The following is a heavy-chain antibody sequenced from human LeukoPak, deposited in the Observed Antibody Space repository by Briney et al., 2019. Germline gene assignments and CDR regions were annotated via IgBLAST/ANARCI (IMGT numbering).Heavy chain of an antibody. CDR3: ARRPRLSDAFDI. J-gene: IGHJ3*02. CDR1: GGTFSSYA. Sequence: SVKVSCKASGGTFSSYAISWVRQAPGQGLEWMGGIIPIFGTANYAQKFQGRVTNTADESTSTAYMELSSLRSEDTAVYYCARRPRLSDAFDIWGQGTMVTVSS. D-gene: IGHD4/OR15-4a*01. CDR2: IIPIFGTA. V-gene: IGHV1-69*13.